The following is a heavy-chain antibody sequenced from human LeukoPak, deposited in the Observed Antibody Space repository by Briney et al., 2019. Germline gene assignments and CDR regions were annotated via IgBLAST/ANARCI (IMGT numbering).Heavy chain of an antibody. D-gene: IGHD2-15*01. V-gene: IGHV3-23*01. CDR3: AARPGEVAVPYDY. J-gene: IGHJ4*02. Sequence: GGSLRLSCAASGFTFSTYAMTWVRQAPGKGLEWGSLISRGGDVTYYADSVKGRFTISRDSSKNTLYLQMHSLRAEDTAVYYCAARPGEVAVPYDYWGQGTLVTVSS. CDR1: GFTFSTYA. CDR2: ISRGGDVT.